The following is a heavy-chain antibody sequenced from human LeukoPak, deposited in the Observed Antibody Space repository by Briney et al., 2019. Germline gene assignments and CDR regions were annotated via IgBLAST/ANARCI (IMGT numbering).Heavy chain of an antibody. J-gene: IGHJ4*02. CDR2: IYYSGST. V-gene: IGHV4-59*01. CDR1: GGSISSYY. CDR3: ARGRCRYCSSTSCPDY. D-gene: IGHD2-2*01. Sequence: PSETLSLTCTVSGGSISSYYWSWIRQPPGKGLEWIGYIYYSGSTNYKSSLKSRVTISVDTSKNQFSLKLSSVTAADTAVYYCARGRCRYCSSTSCPDYWGQGTLVTVSS.